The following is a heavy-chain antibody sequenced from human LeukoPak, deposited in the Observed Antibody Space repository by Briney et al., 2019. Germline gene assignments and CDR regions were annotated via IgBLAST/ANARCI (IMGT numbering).Heavy chain of an antibody. Sequence: GGSLRLSCAASGFTLSSYWMSWVRQAPGKGLEWVANIKQDGSEKYYVDSVKGRFTISRDNAKNSLYLQMNSLRAEDTAVYYCAREGVLRYFDWLLHGNDYWGQGTLVTVSS. D-gene: IGHD3-9*01. J-gene: IGHJ4*02. CDR3: AREGVLRYFDWLLHGNDY. V-gene: IGHV3-7*01. CDR1: GFTLSSYW. CDR2: IKQDGSEK.